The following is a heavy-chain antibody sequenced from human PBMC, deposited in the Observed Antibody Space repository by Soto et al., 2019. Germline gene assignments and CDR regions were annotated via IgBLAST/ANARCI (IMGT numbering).Heavy chain of an antibody. Sequence: ASVKVSCKASGYTFTSYDINWVRQATGQGLEWMGWMNPNSGNTGYAQKFQGRVTMTRNTSISTAYMELSSMRSEDTAVYYCAREDIVLRAYAQHRSTYAFDTWGQGTMVTVSS. J-gene: IGHJ3*02. CDR3: AREDIVLRAYAQHRSTYAFDT. V-gene: IGHV1-8*01. CDR1: GYTFTSYD. D-gene: IGHD2-8*01. CDR2: MNPNSGNT.